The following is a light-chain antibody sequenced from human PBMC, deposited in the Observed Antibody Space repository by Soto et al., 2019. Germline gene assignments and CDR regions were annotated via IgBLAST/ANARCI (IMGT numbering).Light chain of an antibody. CDR1: QSVSTN. CDR3: QQYNDYQYT. V-gene: IGKV3-15*01. CDR2: GAS. J-gene: IGKJ2*01. Sequence: EIEMTQSPATLPVSPGERATLSCRASQSVSTNLAWYQQKPGQAPRLLIYGASTRAPGFPARFTGSGSGTEFTLTINSLQPEDFAIYYCQQYNDYQYTFGQGTKLEIK.